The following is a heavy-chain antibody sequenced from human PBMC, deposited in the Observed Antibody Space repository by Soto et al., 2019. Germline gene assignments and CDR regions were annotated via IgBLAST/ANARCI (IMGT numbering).Heavy chain of an antibody. V-gene: IGHV3-23*01. CDR3: AKYYYDRSGSPLAFDY. Sequence: EVQLWESGGGLVQPGGSLRLSCAASGFTFSKYALSWVRQAPGKGLEWVSAISGSGGTTHYADSVKGRVTISRDNSKDTVFLQMNSLRAEDTAVYSCAKYYYDRSGSPLAFDYWGQGTLVTVSS. CDR2: ISGSGGTT. D-gene: IGHD3-22*01. CDR1: GFTFSKYA. J-gene: IGHJ4*02.